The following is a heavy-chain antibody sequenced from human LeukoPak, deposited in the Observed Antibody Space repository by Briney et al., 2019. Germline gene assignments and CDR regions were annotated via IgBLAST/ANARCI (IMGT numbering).Heavy chain of an antibody. V-gene: IGHV3-48*01. CDR3: ARGLRFLEDRGRP. J-gene: IGHJ5*02. D-gene: IGHD3-3*01. Sequence: GGSLRLSCAASGFSISYYSMNWVCQAPGKGLEWVSYISSSSSNIYYADSVKGRFTISRDNAKNSLYLQMNSLRAEDTAVYYCARGLRFLEDRGRPWGQGTLVTVSS. CDR1: GFSISYYS. CDR2: ISSSSSNI.